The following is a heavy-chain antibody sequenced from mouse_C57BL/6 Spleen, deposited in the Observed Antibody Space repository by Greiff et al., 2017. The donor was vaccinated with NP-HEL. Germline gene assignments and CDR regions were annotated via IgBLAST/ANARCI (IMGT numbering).Heavy chain of an antibody. V-gene: IGHV5-15*04. Sequence: EVMLVESGGGLVQPGGSLKLSCAASGFTFSDYGMAWVRQAPRKGPDWVAFISNLAYSIYYADTVTGRFTISRENAKNTLYLEMSSLRSEDTAMYYCARRNWDDYAMDYWGQGTSVTVSS. J-gene: IGHJ4*01. D-gene: IGHD4-1*01. CDR2: ISNLAYSI. CDR1: GFTFSDYG. CDR3: ARRNWDDYAMDY.